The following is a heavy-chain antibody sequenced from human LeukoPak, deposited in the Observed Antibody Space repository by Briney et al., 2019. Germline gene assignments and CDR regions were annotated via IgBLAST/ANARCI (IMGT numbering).Heavy chain of an antibody. D-gene: IGHD6-13*01. CDR2: ISAYNGNT. Sequence: ASVKVSCKASVYTFTSYGISWVRQAPGQGLEWMGWISAYNGNTNYAQKLQGRVTMTTDTSTSTAYMELKSLRSDDTAVYYCARDLIAAAGTGGAYWGQGTLVTVSS. CDR1: VYTFTSYG. V-gene: IGHV1-18*01. J-gene: IGHJ4*02. CDR3: ARDLIAAAGTGGAY.